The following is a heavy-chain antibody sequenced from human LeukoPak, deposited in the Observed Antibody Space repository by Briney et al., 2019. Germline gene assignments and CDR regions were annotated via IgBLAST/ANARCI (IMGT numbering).Heavy chain of an antibody. V-gene: IGHV1-69*04. CDR2: IIPILGIA. CDR1: GGTFSSYA. Sequence: SVKVSCKASGGTFSSYAISWVRQAPGQGLEWMGRIIPILGIANYAQRFQGRVTITADKSTSTAYMELSSLRSEDTAVYYCASGTYGSGSYSSQFDYWGQGTLVTVSS. CDR3: ASGTYGSGSYSSQFDY. J-gene: IGHJ4*02. D-gene: IGHD3-10*01.